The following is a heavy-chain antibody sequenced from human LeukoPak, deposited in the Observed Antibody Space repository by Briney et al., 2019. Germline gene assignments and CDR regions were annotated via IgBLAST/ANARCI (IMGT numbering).Heavy chain of an antibody. V-gene: IGHV3-23*01. D-gene: IGHD1-26*01. CDR3: AKFQWELLTFDY. CDR2: ISGSGGST. Sequence: PGGSLRLSCAASGFTFSSYAMSWVCQAPGKGLEWVSAISGSGGSTYYADSVKGRFTISRDNSKNTLYLQMNSLRAEDTAVYYCAKFQWELLTFDYWGQGTLVTVSS. CDR1: GFTFSSYA. J-gene: IGHJ4*02.